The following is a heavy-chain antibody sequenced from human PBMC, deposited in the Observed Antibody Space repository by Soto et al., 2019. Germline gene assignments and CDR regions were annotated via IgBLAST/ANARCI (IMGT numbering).Heavy chain of an antibody. V-gene: IGHV3-11*05. Sequence: GFLRLSFAASWFSFSDLYIGWVPQAPGKGLEWVSFISSTSRNSYYADSVRGRFTISRDNSKNTLYLQMNSLRAEDTAVYYCARGRVESGYPEYFQHWGQGTLVTVSS. D-gene: IGHD3-22*01. J-gene: IGHJ1*01. CDR1: WFSFSDLY. CDR2: ISSTSRNS. CDR3: ARGRVESGYPEYFQH.